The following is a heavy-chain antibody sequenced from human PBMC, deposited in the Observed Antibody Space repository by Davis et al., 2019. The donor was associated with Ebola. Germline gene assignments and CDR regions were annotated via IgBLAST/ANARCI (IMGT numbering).Heavy chain of an antibody. Sequence: PSETLSLTCAISGDSVSSGGWNWIRQSPSRGLEWLGRTYYSSKWYNDYALSVKSRITINPDTSKNQLSLQLNSVTPEDTAVYYCVRGWGRSGLDVWGQGTTVTVSS. V-gene: IGHV6-1*01. CDR1: GDSVSSGG. CDR2: TYYSSKWYN. CDR3: VRGWGRSGLDV. D-gene: IGHD3-16*01. J-gene: IGHJ6*02.